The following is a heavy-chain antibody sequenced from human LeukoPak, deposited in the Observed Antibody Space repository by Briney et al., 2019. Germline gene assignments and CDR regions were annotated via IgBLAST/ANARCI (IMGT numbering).Heavy chain of an antibody. V-gene: IGHV4-39*02. CDR1: GGSISSSTYY. D-gene: IGHD6-19*01. CDR2: IYYSGTT. J-gene: IGHJ4*02. Sequence: SETLSLTCTVSGGSISSSTYYWGWIRQPPGKGLEWIVNIYYSGTTFYNPSLKGRVTVSVDPSKSHFSLKLNSVTPADTAVYRCAGIAVTGLPTDYWGQGTLVTVS. CDR3: AGIAVTGLPTDY.